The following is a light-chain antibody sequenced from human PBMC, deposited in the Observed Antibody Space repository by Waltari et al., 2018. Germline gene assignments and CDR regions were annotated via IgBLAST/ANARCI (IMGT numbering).Light chain of an antibody. J-gene: IGLJ1*01. CDR1: TNNVVNQG. CDR3: AAWDNNLNAYV. Sequence: AGLTQPPSVSKALKQTAPLTCTGNTNNVVNQGVAWLQQRQAHPPKLLSSRTNNRPSGISERFSTSRSGNTASLTISGLQAEDEGDYSCAAWDNNLNAYVFGPGTKVTVL. CDR2: RTN. V-gene: IGLV10-54*04.